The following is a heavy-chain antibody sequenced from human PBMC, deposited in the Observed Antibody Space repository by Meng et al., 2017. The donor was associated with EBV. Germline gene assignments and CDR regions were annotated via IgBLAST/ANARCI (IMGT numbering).Heavy chain of an antibody. D-gene: IGHD2-15*01. V-gene: IGHV1-3*01. CDR3: ARSGGVADWFDP. J-gene: IGHJ5*02. CDR1: GYTFTSHA. Sequence: QVQLVQCGGGVTKPGASVKVSRKASGYTFTSHAMHWVRQAPGQRPEWMGWSKAGNGNTKYSQKFQGRVTITRDTSASTAYMELSSLRSEDTAVYYCARSGGVADWFDPWGQGTLVTVSS. CDR2: SKAGNGNT.